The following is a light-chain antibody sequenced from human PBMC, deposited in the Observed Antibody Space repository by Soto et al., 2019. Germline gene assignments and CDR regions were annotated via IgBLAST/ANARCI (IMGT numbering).Light chain of an antibody. CDR1: QSVLYSSNNKNY. Sequence: DIVMTQSPDSLAVSLGERATINCKSSQSVLYSSNNKNYLAWYQQKPGQPPKLLIYWASTRESGVPDRFSGSGCGTDFTLTISSLQAEDVAIYYCQQYYVTPLTFGGGTKVEIK. CDR2: WAS. V-gene: IGKV4-1*01. J-gene: IGKJ4*01. CDR3: QQYYVTPLT.